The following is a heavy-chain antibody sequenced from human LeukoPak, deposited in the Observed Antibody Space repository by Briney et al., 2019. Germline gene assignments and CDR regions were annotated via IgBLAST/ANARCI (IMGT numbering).Heavy chain of an antibody. Sequence: GGSLRLSCAASGFTFSNYAMSWVRQAPGKGLEWVSSMSGSGSSTYYADSVKGRFTISRDNSKNTLYLQMNSLRAEDTAVYYCARAIKGAKGYSYGYVFDYWGQGTLVTVSS. J-gene: IGHJ4*02. CDR3: ARAIKGAKGYSYGYVFDY. V-gene: IGHV3-23*01. D-gene: IGHD5-18*01. CDR2: MSGSGSST. CDR1: GFTFSNYA.